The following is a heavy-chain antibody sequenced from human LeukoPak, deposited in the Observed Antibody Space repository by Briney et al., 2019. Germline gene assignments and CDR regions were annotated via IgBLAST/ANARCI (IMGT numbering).Heavy chain of an antibody. D-gene: IGHD3-22*01. CDR2: LSDSGGRT. CDR1: GLSLSNYG. V-gene: IGHV3-23*01. J-gene: IGHJ4*02. CDR3: AKRGVVIRVILVGFHKEAYYFDS. Sequence: GGSLRLSCAVSGLSLSNYGMSWVRQAPGKGLEWVAGLSDSGGRTNYADSVKGRFTISRDNSKNTLYLQMNSLRAEDTAVYFCAKRGVVIRVILVGFHKEAYYFDSWGQGALVTVSS.